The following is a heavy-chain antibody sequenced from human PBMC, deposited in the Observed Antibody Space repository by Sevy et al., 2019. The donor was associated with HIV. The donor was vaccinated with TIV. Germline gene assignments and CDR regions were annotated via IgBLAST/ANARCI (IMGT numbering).Heavy chain of an antibody. J-gene: IGHJ4*02. Sequence: SETLSLTCTVSGGSISLYYWSWIRQPAGKGLEWIGHIYGSGSTSYNPSLKCRVTMSVDTSQNQISLKLTSVTAADTAVYYCSRLAKLRAPLGYWGQGTLVSVSS. V-gene: IGHV4-4*07. D-gene: IGHD3-16*01. CDR3: SRLAKLRAPLGY. CDR1: GGSISLYY. CDR2: IYGSGST.